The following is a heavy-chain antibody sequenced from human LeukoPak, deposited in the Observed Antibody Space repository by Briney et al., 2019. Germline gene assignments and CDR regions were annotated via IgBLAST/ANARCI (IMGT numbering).Heavy chain of an antibody. CDR3: ARDPGYSSSWYGGGDY. CDR2: INPSGGST. CDR1: GYTFTGYY. Sequence: GASVKVSCKASGYTFTGYYMHWVRQAPGQGLEWMGIINPSGGSTSYAQKFQGRVTMTRDTSTSTVYMELSSLRSEDTAVYYCARDPGYSSSWYGGGDYWGQGTLVTVSS. V-gene: IGHV1-46*01. J-gene: IGHJ4*02. D-gene: IGHD6-13*01.